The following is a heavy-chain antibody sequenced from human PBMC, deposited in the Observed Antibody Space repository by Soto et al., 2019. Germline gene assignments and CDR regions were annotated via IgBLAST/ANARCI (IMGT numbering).Heavy chain of an antibody. V-gene: IGHV3-74*01. CDR3: ARDRSSITGTAGDY. CDR2: IKGDGSSL. Sequence: EVQLVASGGGLVQPGGSLRLACVASGFSFSDHWMHWVRQRPGKGLVWVSRIKGDGSSLSYADSVKGRFTISRDNAQSTLFLQMNSLRAEDTALYYCARDRSSITGTAGDYWGQGTLVTVSS. D-gene: IGHD1-7*01. CDR1: GFSFSDHW. J-gene: IGHJ4*02.